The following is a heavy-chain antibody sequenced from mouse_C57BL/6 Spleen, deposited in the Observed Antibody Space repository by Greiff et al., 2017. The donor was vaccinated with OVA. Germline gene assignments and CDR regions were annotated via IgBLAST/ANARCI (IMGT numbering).Heavy chain of an antibody. Sequence: QVQLKQPGAELVRPGTSVKLSCKASGYTFTSYWMHWVKQRPGQGLEWIGVVDPSDSYTNYNQKFKGKATLTVDTSSSTASMQLSSLTSEDSAVYDCARREGNGNYWYFDVWGTGTTVTVSS. CDR2: VDPSDSYT. V-gene: IGHV1-59*01. CDR3: ARREGNGNYWYFDV. D-gene: IGHD2-1*01. CDR1: GYTFTSYW. J-gene: IGHJ1*03.